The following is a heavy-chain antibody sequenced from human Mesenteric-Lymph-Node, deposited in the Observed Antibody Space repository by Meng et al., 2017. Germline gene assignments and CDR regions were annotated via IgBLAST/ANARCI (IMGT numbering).Heavy chain of an antibody. D-gene: IGHD2/OR15-2a*01. CDR2: ISTNTGTP. Sequence: QVQLVQYGSELKKPGASVKVSCKASGYTFSTYTINWVRQAHGRGLEWMGRISTNTGTPTYTQGFTGRFVFSLDTSVSTAYLQISSLKAEDTAVYYCARGGNFDPWGQGTLVTVSS. V-gene: IGHV7-4-1*02. CDR1: GYTFSTYT. CDR3: ARGGNFDP. J-gene: IGHJ5*02.